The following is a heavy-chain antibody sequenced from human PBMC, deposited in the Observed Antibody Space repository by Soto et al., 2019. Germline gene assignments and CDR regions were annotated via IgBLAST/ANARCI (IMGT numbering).Heavy chain of an antibody. D-gene: IGHD3-22*01. CDR2: IYYSGST. V-gene: IGHV4-31*03. CDR3: ARERYYYDSSDYYSFDQ. CDR1: GGSISIGGYY. Sequence: PSETLSLTCTVSGGSISIGGYYWSWIRQHPGKGLEWIGYIYYSGSTYYKPSLKSRVTISVDTSKNQFSLKPSSVTAADTAVYYCARERYYYDSSDYYSFDQWGQGTLVTVSS. J-gene: IGHJ4*02.